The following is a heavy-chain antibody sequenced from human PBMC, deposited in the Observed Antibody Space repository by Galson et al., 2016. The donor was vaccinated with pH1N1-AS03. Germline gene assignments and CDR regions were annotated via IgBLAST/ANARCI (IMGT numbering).Heavy chain of an antibody. Sequence: LSLTCTVSGGSISSGSYYWSWIRQPAGKGLEWIGRIYTSGSTNYNPSLKSRVTISVDTSKNQFSLKLSSVTAADTAVYYCARASPLPSGYFDYWGQGTLVTVSS. V-gene: IGHV4-61*02. J-gene: IGHJ4*02. CDR3: ARASPLPSGYFDY. CDR2: IYTSGST. CDR1: GGSISSGSYY.